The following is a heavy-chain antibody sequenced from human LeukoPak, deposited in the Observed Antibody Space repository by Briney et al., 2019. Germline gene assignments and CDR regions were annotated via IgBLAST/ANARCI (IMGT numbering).Heavy chain of an antibody. CDR2: TSSNGGST. D-gene: IGHD3-10*01. J-gene: IGHJ4*02. CDR3: VKGAGSRTYYFDY. CDR1: GFTFSSYA. Sequence: HPGGPLRLSCSASGFTFSSYAMHWVRQAPGKGLEYVSATSSNGGSTYYADSVKGRFTISRDNSKNTLYLQMSSLRAEDTAVYYCVKGAGSRTYYFDYWGQGTLVTVSS. V-gene: IGHV3-64D*06.